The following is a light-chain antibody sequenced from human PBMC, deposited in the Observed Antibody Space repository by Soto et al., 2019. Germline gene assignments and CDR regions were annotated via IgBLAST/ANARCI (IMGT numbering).Light chain of an antibody. V-gene: IGKV1-5*03. Sequence: DIQMTQSPSTLSASVGDRVTITCRASQSITPWLAWYQQKPGKVPKLLIYQASSLESGVPLRFSGSGSGTEFTLTISSLQPDDFATYYCQQYNSYSLTFGGGTKVDIK. CDR1: QSITPW. J-gene: IGKJ4*01. CDR2: QAS. CDR3: QQYNSYSLT.